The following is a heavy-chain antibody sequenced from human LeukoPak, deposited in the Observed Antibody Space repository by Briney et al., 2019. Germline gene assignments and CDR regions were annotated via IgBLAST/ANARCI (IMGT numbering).Heavy chain of an antibody. Sequence: PGGSLRLSCVASGLTLSNVWMNWVRQAPGKGLEWIGRIKSKTDGGTTEYAAPVKGRFTVSRDDSENTLYLQMNSLKTEDTAVYYCSTELRWELLEFDNSWGQGTLVTVSS. CDR1: GLTLSNVW. J-gene: IGHJ4*02. CDR3: STELRWELLEFDNS. V-gene: IGHV3-15*01. CDR2: IKSKTDGGTT. D-gene: IGHD2-15*01.